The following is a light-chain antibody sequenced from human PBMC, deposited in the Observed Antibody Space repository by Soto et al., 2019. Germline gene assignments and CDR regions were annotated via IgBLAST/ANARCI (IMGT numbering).Light chain of an antibody. CDR2: LGS. Sequence: EIVMTQSPLSLTVTPGEPASISCKSSQSLLHSNGNTLLDWYMQKPGQSPQLLIYLGSRRAPGAPDRVSGSGSGTAFTLRISTVEADDAGIYYCMQALQTPRTFGQGTKLEI. CDR1: QSLLHSNGNTL. CDR3: MQALQTPRT. V-gene: IGKV2-28*01. J-gene: IGKJ1*01.